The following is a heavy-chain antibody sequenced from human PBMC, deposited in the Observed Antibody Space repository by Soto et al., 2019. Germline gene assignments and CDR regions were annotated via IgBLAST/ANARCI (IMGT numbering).Heavy chain of an antibody. Sequence: SETLSLTCSVSGDSVSSGVYYWSWIRQPPWKGLEWIGYISHSGTTKYNPSLKNPVTIAVDTSKNQFSLKLSFVTAADTAVYFCARVSFYYDTSGYAVGWFDPWGQGXPVTVSS. CDR1: GDSVSSGVYY. CDR3: ARVSFYYDTSGYAVGWFDP. D-gene: IGHD3-22*01. CDR2: ISHSGTT. J-gene: IGHJ5*02. V-gene: IGHV4-61*08.